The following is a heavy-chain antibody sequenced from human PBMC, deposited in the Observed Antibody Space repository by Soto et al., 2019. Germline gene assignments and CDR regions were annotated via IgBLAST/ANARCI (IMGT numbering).Heavy chain of an antibody. CDR3: AKDNPETTPFDI. D-gene: IGHD1-1*01. V-gene: IGHV3-23*01. Sequence: GGSLRLSCAASVFIFNNYAINLVRQFPGEGLEWVSAITESGGSTYYADSVKGQFTISRDNSKNTLYLQMKSLRAEDTAVYYCAKDNPETTPFDISGRGTLVTVSS. CDR2: ITESGGST. J-gene: IGHJ3*02. CDR1: VFIFNNYA.